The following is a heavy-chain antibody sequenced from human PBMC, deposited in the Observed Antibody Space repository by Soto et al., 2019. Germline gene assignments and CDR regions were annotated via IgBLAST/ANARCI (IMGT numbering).Heavy chain of an antibody. CDR1: GGTFSSYA. CDR3: AREEQLTRDYFDY. Sequence: SVKVSCNASGGTFSSYAISWVRQAPGQGLEWMGGIIPIFGTANYAQKFQGRVTITADESTSTAYMELSSLRSEDTAVYYCAREEQLTRDYFDYWGQGTLVTVSS. CDR2: IIPIFGTA. D-gene: IGHD1-1*01. V-gene: IGHV1-69*13. J-gene: IGHJ4*02.